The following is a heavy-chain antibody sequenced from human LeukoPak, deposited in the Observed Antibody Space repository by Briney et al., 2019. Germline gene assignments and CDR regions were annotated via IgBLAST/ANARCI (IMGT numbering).Heavy chain of an antibody. V-gene: IGHV3-33*08. D-gene: IGHD5-24*01. J-gene: IGHJ3*02. CDR1: GFTFSSYG. CDR2: IWYDGSNK. CDR3: ARDWGGDGYNNDAFDI. Sequence: PGGSLRLSCAASGFTFSSYGMHWVRQAPGKGLEWVAVIWYDGSNKYYADSVKGRFTISRDNSKNTLYLQMNSLRAEDTAVYYCARDWGGDGYNNDAFDIWGQGTMVTVSS.